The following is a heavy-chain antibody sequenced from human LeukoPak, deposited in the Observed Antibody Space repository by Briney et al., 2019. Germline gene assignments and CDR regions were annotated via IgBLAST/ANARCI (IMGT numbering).Heavy chain of an antibody. Sequence: SETLSLTCTVSGGSISSSSYYWGWIRQPPGKGLEWIGSIYYSGSTYYNPSLKSRVTISVDTSKNQFSLKLSSVTAADTAVYYCARPVEGGALDYWGQGTLVTVSS. CDR2: IYYSGST. D-gene: IGHD3-16*01. CDR1: GGSISSSSYY. J-gene: IGHJ4*02. CDR3: ARPVEGGALDY. V-gene: IGHV4-39*01.